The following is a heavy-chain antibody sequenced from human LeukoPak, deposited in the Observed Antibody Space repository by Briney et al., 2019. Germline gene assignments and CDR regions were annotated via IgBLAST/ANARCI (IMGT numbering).Heavy chain of an antibody. CDR2: ISGSGGST. V-gene: IGHV3-23*01. Sequence: GRSLRLSCAASGFTFSSYAMSWVRQAPGKGLEWVSAISGSGGSTYYADSVKGRFTISGDNAKNTLYLQMNSLRAEDTAVYYCARSGRGGAFDIWGQGTMVTVSS. CDR3: ARSGRGGAFDI. CDR1: GFTFSSYA. J-gene: IGHJ3*02. D-gene: IGHD1-26*01.